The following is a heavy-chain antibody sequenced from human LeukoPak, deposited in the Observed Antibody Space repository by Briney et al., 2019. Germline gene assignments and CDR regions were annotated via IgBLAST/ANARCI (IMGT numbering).Heavy chain of an antibody. CDR3: AKTYRAYNYYDSSGPSYYFDY. J-gene: IGHJ4*02. V-gene: IGHV3-23*01. CDR1: GFTFSSYA. D-gene: IGHD3-22*01. Sequence: PGGSLRLSCAASGFTFSSYAMSWVRQAPGKGLEWVSAISGSGGSTYYADSVKGRFTISRDNSKNTLYLQMNSLRAEDTAVYYCAKTYRAYNYYDSSGPSYYFDYWGRGTLVTVSS. CDR2: ISGSGGST.